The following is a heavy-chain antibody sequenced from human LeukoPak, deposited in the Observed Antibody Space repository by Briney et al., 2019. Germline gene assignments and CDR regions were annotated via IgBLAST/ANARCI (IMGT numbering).Heavy chain of an antibody. J-gene: IGHJ4*02. Sequence: GASVKVSCKASGGTFSSYAISRVRQAPGQGLEWMGGIIPIFGTANYAQKFRGRVTITADESTSTAYMELSSLRSEDTAVYYCARDLGYYYDSSGYYGPSPLDYWGQGTLVTVSS. D-gene: IGHD3-22*01. V-gene: IGHV1-69*01. CDR1: GGTFSSYA. CDR2: IIPIFGTA. CDR3: ARDLGYYYDSSGYYGPSPLDY.